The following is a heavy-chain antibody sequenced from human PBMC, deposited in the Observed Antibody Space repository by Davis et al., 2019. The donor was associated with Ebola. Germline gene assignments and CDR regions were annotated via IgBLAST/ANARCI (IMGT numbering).Heavy chain of an antibody. J-gene: IGHJ5*02. CDR3: ARVRYNWNGFDP. CDR2: MNPNSGNT. Sequence: AASVKVSCKASGYTFTSYDINWVRQATGQGLEWMGWMNPNSGNTVYAQKFQGRVTMTRNTSINTAYMELSSLRSEDTAVYYCARVRYNWNGFDPWGQGTLVTVSS. D-gene: IGHD1-20*01. V-gene: IGHV1-8*01. CDR1: GYTFTSYD.